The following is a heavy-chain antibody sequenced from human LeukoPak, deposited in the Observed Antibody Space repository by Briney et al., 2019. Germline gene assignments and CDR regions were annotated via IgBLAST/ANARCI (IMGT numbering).Heavy chain of an antibody. V-gene: IGHV3-30-3*01. D-gene: IGHD6-13*01. CDR3: ARGGRSSPPVDYGMDV. J-gene: IGHJ6*02. CDR1: GFTFSSYA. Sequence: GGSLRLSCAASGFTFSSYAMHWVRQAPGKGLEWVAVISYDGSNKYYADSVKGRFTISRDNSKNTLYLQMNSLRAEDTAVYYCARGGRSSPPVDYGMDVWGQGTTVTVSS. CDR2: ISYDGSNK.